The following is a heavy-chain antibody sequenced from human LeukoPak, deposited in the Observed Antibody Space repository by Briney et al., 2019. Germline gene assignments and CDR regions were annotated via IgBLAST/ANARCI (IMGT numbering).Heavy chain of an antibody. CDR3: ARTYYYGSGSNDY. CDR2: ISGSTNYI. Sequence: GGSLRLSCTASGFTFGDYGMSWVRQAPGKGLEWVSSISGSTNYIYFADSVKGRFTISRDNAKNSLYLQMNSLRAEDTAVYYCARTYYYGSGSNDYWGQGTLVTVSS. V-gene: IGHV3-21*01. D-gene: IGHD3-10*01. J-gene: IGHJ4*02. CDR1: GFTFGDYG.